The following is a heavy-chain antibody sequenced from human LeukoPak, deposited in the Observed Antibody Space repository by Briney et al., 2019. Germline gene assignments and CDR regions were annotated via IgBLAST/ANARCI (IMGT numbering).Heavy chain of an antibody. CDR3: AHRHRGVASDI. V-gene: IGHV2-5*01. Sequence: SGPTLVNPRQTLRLTCTFSGFSFSSGGVGVGWIRQPPGKALERLGVIYENDEKLYSSSLQNRLTITKDTSRNQVVLTMANMDPVDTATYYCAHRHRGVASDIWGQGTMVTVSS. CDR2: IYENDEK. D-gene: IGHD2-15*01. J-gene: IGHJ3*02. CDR1: GFSFSSGGVG.